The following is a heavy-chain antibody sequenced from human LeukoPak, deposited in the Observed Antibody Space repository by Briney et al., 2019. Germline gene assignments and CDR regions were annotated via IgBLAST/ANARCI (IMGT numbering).Heavy chain of an antibody. V-gene: IGHV4-59*08. J-gene: IGHJ4*02. Sequence: SDTLALTCTVSGGSISSYYWSWIRQPPGKGLDWIGYIYYSGSTNYNPSLKSRVTISVDTSKNQCSLKLSSVTAADTAVYYCARLDYDSSGYPYYFDYWGQGTLVTVSS. CDR3: ARLDYDSSGYPYYFDY. CDR1: GGSISSYY. D-gene: IGHD3-22*01. CDR2: IYYSGST.